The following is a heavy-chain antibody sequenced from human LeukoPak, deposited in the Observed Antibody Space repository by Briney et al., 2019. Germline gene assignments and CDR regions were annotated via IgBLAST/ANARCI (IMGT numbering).Heavy chain of an antibody. Sequence: GESLKISCKGFGDSFTSLWIAWVRQMPGKGLEWMGAIYPDDSDTRYSPSFQGQVTISADKSITTAYLQWSSLKASDSAIYYCARHPRWSAPTPIRGFDPWGQGTLVTVSS. CDR3: ARHPRWSAPTPIRGFDP. V-gene: IGHV5-51*01. J-gene: IGHJ5*02. CDR1: GDSFTSLW. D-gene: IGHD2-15*01. CDR2: IYPDDSDT.